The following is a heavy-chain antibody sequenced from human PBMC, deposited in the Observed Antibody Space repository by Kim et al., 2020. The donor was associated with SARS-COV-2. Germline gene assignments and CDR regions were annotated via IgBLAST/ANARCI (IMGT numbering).Heavy chain of an antibody. V-gene: IGHV1-24*01. J-gene: IGHJ4*02. CDR2: FDHEDGET. CDR3: ATNTDSSGYPPFDY. CDR1: GYTLTELS. D-gene: IGHD3-22*01. Sequence: ASVKVSCKVSGYTLTELSMHWVRQAPGKGLEWMGGFDHEDGETIYAQKFQGRVTMTEDTSTDTAYMELSSLRSEDTAVYYCATNTDSSGYPPFDYWGQGTLVTVSS.